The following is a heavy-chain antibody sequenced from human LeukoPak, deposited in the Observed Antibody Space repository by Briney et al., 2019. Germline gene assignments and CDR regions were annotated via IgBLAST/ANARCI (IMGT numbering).Heavy chain of an antibody. V-gene: IGHV1-24*01. CDR2: FDPEDAET. CDR3: VTGPTTEITIPTQNFFDF. J-gene: IGHJ4*02. CDR1: GDTLTELI. Sequence: ASVKVSCKLSGDTLTELIMHWVRQTPGKGLEWMGGFDPEDAETIYAEKFQGRVTMTEDTSTDTAYMELRSLRSEDTAEYYCVTGPTTEITIPTQNFFDFWGQGTLVTVSS. D-gene: IGHD1-20*01.